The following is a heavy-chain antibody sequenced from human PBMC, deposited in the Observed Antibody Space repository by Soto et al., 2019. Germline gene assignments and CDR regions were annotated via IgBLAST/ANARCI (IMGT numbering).Heavy chain of an antibody. J-gene: IGHJ5*02. CDR1: GFTFSSYA. D-gene: IGHD6-19*01. Sequence: GGSLRLSCGASGFTFSSYAMNWVRQAPGKGLEWVSSISDSGESTNYGATVKGQFTISRDNSNDTMFLEMNSLRADGTAVYYCVKDRYSSGWYNWFDP. V-gene: IGHV3-23*01. CDR3: VKDRYSSGWYNWFDP. CDR2: ISDSGEST.